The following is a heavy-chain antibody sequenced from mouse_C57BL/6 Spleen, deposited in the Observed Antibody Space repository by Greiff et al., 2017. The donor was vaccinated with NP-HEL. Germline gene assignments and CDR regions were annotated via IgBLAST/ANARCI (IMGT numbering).Heavy chain of an antibody. V-gene: IGHV1-50*01. CDR2: IDPSDSYT. Sequence: QVQLQQPGAELVKPGASVKLSCKASGYTFTSYWMQWVKQRPGQGLEWIGEIDPSDSYTNYNQKFKGKATLTVDTSSSTAYMQLSSLTSEDSAVYYCARRLRRGYYAMDYWGQGTSVTVSS. CDR3: ARRLRRGYYAMDY. J-gene: IGHJ4*01. CDR1: GYTFTSYW. D-gene: IGHD2-4*01.